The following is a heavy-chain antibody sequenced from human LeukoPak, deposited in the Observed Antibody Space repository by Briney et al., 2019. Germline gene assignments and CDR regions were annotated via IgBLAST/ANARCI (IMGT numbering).Heavy chain of an antibody. CDR1: GGSISSYY. J-gene: IGHJ6*02. Sequence: SQTLSLTCTVSGGSISSYYWSWIRQPPWKGLEWIGYTYYSGSTNYNPSLESRVSISVDTSKNQFSLKLNSVTAADTAVYYCARLVVVAATGGTTEDYYYYGMDVWGQGTTVTVSS. D-gene: IGHD2-15*01. CDR3: ARLVVVAATGGTTEDYYYYGMDV. CDR2: TYYSGST. V-gene: IGHV4-59*08.